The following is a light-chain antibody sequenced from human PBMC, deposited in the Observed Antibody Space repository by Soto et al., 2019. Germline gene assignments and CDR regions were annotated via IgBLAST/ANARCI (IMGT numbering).Light chain of an antibody. CDR2: AAS. Sequence: DIQMTQSPATLSASVGDRVTITCRASQSVRSWLAWYQQRPGKAPKLLIYAASSLQSGVPSRFSGSGSGTDFTLTISSLQPEDYATYYCQQSYRAWTFGQGTKVDIK. CDR1: QSVRSW. J-gene: IGKJ1*01. V-gene: IGKV1-39*01. CDR3: QQSYRAWT.